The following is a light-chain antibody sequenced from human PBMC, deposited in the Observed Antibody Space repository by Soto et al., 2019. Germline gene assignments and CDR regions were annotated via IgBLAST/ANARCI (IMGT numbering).Light chain of an antibody. V-gene: IGLV2-14*01. CDR2: EVT. CDR3: SAYTTSSTRV. Sequence: QSALTQPASVSGSPGQSIAISCTGSSSDIGIYKYVSWYQQHPGKVPKLIIDEVTNRPSGVSNRFSGSKSGNTASLTNSGLQAEDEADDYCSAYTTSSTRVFGPGTKLTVL. J-gene: IGLJ1*01. CDR1: SSDIGIYKY.